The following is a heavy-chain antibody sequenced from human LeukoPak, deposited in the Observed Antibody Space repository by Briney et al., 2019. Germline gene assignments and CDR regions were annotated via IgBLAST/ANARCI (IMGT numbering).Heavy chain of an antibody. J-gene: IGHJ4*02. CDR1: GFTFNNYW. CDR2: IKQDGSQK. CDR3: ARLGLPDY. D-gene: IGHD2-21*01. V-gene: IGHV3-7*03. Sequence: GGSLRLSCAASGFTFNNYWMSCVRQAPGKGLEWVANIKQDGSQKYYVDSVKGRFTISRDNAKNSLYLQMNSLRAEDTAVYYCARLGLPDYWGQGTLVTVSS.